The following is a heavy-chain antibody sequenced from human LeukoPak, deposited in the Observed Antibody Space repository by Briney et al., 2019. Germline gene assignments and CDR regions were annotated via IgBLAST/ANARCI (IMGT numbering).Heavy chain of an antibody. CDR1: GFTFSSYA. V-gene: IGHV3-23*01. J-gene: IGHJ4*02. D-gene: IGHD5-12*01. CDR2: ISGSGGST. Sequence: GGSLRLSCAASGFTFSSYAMSWVRQAPGKGLEWVSAISGSGGSTYYADSVKGRFTISRDNSKNTLYLQMNSLRAEDTAVYYCARVKVNLYSGYESFDYWGQGTLVTVSS. CDR3: ARVKVNLYSGYESFDY.